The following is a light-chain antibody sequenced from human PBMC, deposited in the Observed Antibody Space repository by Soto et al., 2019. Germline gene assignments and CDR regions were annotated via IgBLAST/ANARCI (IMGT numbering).Light chain of an antibody. CDR3: QQYGSSLPHT. J-gene: IGKJ2*01. CDR1: ESVNNY. Sequence: EIVLTQSPGTLSLSPGERATLSCRATESVNNYLAWYQQRPGQAPKLLIYGASYRATNIPDRFSGSGSGTDFTLTISRLEPEDFAVYYCQQYGSSLPHTFGQGTRLDIK. CDR2: GAS. V-gene: IGKV3-20*01.